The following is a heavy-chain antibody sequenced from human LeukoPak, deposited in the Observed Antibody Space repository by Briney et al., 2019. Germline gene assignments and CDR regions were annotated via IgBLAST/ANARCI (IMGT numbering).Heavy chain of an antibody. V-gene: IGHV1-18*01. J-gene: IGHJ4*02. CDR3: ARADTLYDYSNYGEGY. CDR2: ISAYNGNT. CDR1: GYTFTSYG. Sequence: ASVKVSCKASGYTFTSYGISWVRQAPGQGLEWMGWISAYNGNTNYAQKLQGRVTITADKSTSTAYMELSSLRSEDTAVYYCARADTLYDYSNYGEGYWGQGTLVTVSS. D-gene: IGHD4-11*01.